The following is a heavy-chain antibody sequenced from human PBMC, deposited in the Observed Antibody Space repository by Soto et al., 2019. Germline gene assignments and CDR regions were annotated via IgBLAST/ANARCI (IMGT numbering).Heavy chain of an antibody. CDR1: GFTFTNYA. Sequence: QVQLVESGGGVVQPGRSLRLSCAASGFTFTNYALHWVRQAPGKGLEWVAVISYDGANKFYADSVKGRFTISRDNSHDTLYLQLNSLRPGDTAVYYCARGAGFYYGGPEDIRGQGTMVTVSS. CDR3: ARGAGFYYGGPEDI. CDR2: ISYDGANK. J-gene: IGHJ3*02. V-gene: IGHV3-30-3*01. D-gene: IGHD4-17*01.